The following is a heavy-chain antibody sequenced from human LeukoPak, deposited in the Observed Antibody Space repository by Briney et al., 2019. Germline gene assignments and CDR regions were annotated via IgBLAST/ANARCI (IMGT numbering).Heavy chain of an antibody. CDR2: INPDSGGT. Sequence: GASVMVSCKASGYTFTGYYIHWVRQAPGQGLEWMGWINPDSGGTNYAQNFQGRVTMTRDTSISTAYMELSRLISDDTAVYYCARSDGTYFYDYWGQGTLVTVSS. J-gene: IGHJ4*02. D-gene: IGHD3-10*01. CDR1: GYTFTGYY. V-gene: IGHV1-2*02. CDR3: ARSDGTYFYDY.